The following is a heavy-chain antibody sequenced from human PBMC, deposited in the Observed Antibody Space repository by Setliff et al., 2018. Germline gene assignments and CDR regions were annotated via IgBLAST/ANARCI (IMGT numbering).Heavy chain of an antibody. CDR2: VYYSGTT. D-gene: IGHD3-3*01. V-gene: IGHV4-39*02. Sequence: PSETLSLTCTVSGGSINSGVYYWGWIRQPPGKGLEWIASVYYSGTTYYNPSLESRVTMSIDTSKSHFSLNLYSVTAADTAVYYCAARSTPYYDLWSGPLDYWGLGTLVTVSS. J-gene: IGHJ4*02. CDR3: AARSTPYYDLWSGPLDY. CDR1: GGSINSGVYY.